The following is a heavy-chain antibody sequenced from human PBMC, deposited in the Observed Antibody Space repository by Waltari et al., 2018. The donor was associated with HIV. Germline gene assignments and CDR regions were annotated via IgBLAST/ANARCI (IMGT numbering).Heavy chain of an antibody. CDR3: ARDYYESSGYRRGMDV. Sequence: QVQLEQSGPEVRKPGASVKVSCKASGYSFTRYGISWVRQAPGQGLEWMGWISADNGNKNYAQEFQGRLTMTKDTSTMTAYRELRGLRSDDTAVYYCARDYYESSGYRRGMDVWGQGTTVTVSS. V-gene: IGHV1-18*01. CDR1: GYSFTRYG. J-gene: IGHJ6*02. CDR2: ISADNGNK. D-gene: IGHD3-22*01.